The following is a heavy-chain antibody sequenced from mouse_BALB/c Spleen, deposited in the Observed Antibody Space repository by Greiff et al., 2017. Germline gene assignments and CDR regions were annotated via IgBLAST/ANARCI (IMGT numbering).Heavy chain of an antibody. Sequence: QVQLQQSGAELARPGASVMMSCKASGYTFTSYTMHWVKQRPGQGLEWIGYINPSSGYTNYNQKFKDKATLTADKSSSTAYMQLSSLTSEDSAVYYCARSEGYDYEGRFAYWGQGTLVTVSA. V-gene: IGHV1-4*01. CDR2: INPSSGYT. J-gene: IGHJ3*01. CDR1: GYTFTSYT. D-gene: IGHD2-4*01. CDR3: ARSEGYDYEGRFAY.